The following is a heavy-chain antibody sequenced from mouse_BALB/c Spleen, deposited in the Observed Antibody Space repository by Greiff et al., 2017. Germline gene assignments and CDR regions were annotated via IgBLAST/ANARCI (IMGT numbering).Heavy chain of an antibody. CDR3: ARQSNFDY. V-gene: IGHV5-6*01. Sequence: EVHLVESGGDLVKPGGSLKLSCAASGFTFSSYGMSWVRQTPDKRLEWVATISSGGSYTYYPDSVKGRFTISRDNAKNTLYLQMSSLKSEDTAMYYCARQSNFDYWGQGTTRTVSA. J-gene: IGHJ2*01. CDR1: GFTFSSYG. D-gene: IGHD5-1*01. CDR2: ISSGGSYT.